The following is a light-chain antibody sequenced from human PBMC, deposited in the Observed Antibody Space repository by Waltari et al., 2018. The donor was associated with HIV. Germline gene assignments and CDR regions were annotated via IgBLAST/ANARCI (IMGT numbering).Light chain of an antibody. V-gene: IGKV3-11*01. CDR3: QQRSNWPPVT. CDR2: DAS. CDR1: QNIGNY. Sequence: EVVLTQSPSTLSLSSGERATLPCRASQNIGNYLAWYQQKPGQAPRLLIYDASTRASGIPARFSGSGSGTDFTLTISSLEPEDVAVYYCQQRSNWPPVTFGQGTRLEI. J-gene: IGKJ5*01.